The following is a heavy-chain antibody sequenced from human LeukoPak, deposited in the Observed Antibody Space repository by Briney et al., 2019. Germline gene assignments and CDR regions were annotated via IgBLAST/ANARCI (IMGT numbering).Heavy chain of an antibody. CDR2: IRYDGSNK. CDR1: GFTFSSYG. Sequence: GGSLSLSCAASGFTFSSYGMHWVRQAPGKGLEWVAFIRYDGSNKYYADSVKGRFTISRDNSKNTLYLPINSLRAEATAVYYCAKAPLYWGQGTLVTVSS. CDR3: AKAPLY. V-gene: IGHV3-30*02. J-gene: IGHJ4*02.